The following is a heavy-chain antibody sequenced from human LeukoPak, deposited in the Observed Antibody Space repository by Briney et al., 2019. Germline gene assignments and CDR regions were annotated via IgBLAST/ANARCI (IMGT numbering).Heavy chain of an antibody. J-gene: IGHJ5*02. CDR3: ARQLVGGWFDP. CDR2: IYYSGST. Sequence: SETLSLTCTVSGGSISSYYWSWIRQPPEKGLEWIGYIYYSGSTNYNPSLKSRVTISVDTSKNQFSLKLSSVTAADTAVYYCARQLVGGWFDPWGQGTLVTVPS. V-gene: IGHV4-59*08. CDR1: GGSISSYY. D-gene: IGHD3-16*01.